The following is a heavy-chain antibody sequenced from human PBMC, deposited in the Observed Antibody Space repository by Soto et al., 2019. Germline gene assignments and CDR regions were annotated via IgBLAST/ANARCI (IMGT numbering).Heavy chain of an antibody. CDR2: VYAGESET. V-gene: IGHV5-51*01. J-gene: IGHJ1*01. D-gene: IGHD5-18*01. CDR3: ARVAPEHSYQRLSSRQLWGALEH. CDR1: GYGFSSSW. Sequence: PGASLKISCQASGYGFSSSWIACVRHSPGKGLEWMGIVYAGESETRYSPSFRGQVTISAGKPTSTAYLQWSGLKASDTAMYYCARVAPEHSYQRLSSRQLWGALEHWGQGTTVTVSS.